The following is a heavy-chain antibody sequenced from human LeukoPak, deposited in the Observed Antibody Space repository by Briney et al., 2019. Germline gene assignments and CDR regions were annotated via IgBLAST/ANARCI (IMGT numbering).Heavy chain of an antibody. J-gene: IGHJ4*02. CDR1: GGSISSYY. CDR2: IYYSGGT. V-gene: IGHV4-59*01. Sequence: SETLSLTCTVSGGSISSYYWSWIRQPPGKGLGWIGYIYYSGGTNYNPSLKSRVTISVDTSKNQFSLKLSSVTAADTAVYYCARTDSSGFFDYWGQGTLVTVSS. D-gene: IGHD3-22*01. CDR3: ARTDSSGFFDY.